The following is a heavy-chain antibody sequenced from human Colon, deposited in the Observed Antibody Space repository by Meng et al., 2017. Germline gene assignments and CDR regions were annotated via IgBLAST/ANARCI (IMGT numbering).Heavy chain of an antibody. CDR2: IYCSGST. Sequence: QVHLQESGPGLVRPSEPLSLTCTVSGGSVSSGSYYWSWIRQPPGKGLEWIGYIYCSGSTNYNPSLKSRVTISVDTSKNQFSLKLSSVTAADTAVYYCARGASDYDFDYWGQGTLVTVFS. V-gene: IGHV4-61*01. CDR1: GGSVSSGSYY. J-gene: IGHJ4*02. D-gene: IGHD3-22*01. CDR3: ARGASDYDFDY.